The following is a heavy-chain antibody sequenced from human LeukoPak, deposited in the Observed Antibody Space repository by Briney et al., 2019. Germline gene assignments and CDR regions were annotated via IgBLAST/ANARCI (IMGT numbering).Heavy chain of an antibody. CDR2: ISGSGGTT. J-gene: IGHJ4*02. V-gene: IGHV3-23*01. Sequence: GGSLRLSCAASGFTFSTYAMSWVRQAPGRGLEWVSAISGSGGTTYYADSVKGRFTISRDNSKNTLYLQVNSLRAEDTAVYYCAKLISGAARNLDYWGQGTLVTVSS. CDR3: AKLISGAARNLDY. CDR1: GFTFSTYA. D-gene: IGHD6-6*01.